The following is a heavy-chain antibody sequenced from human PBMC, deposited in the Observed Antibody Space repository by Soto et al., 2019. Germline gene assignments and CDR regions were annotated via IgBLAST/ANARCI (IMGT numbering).Heavy chain of an antibody. CDR3: ARVAY. Sequence: EVQLLESGGGLVQPGGSLTLSCGVSGFPFGPSTMSWVRQVPGKGLEWVASISSGSSDTWYADSVKGRFIISRDNAQNSLFLQMNTLRPEDTAMYYCARVAYWGPGTQVTVSS. V-gene: IGHV3-21*02. CDR1: GFPFGPST. CDR2: ISSGSSDT. J-gene: IGHJ4*02.